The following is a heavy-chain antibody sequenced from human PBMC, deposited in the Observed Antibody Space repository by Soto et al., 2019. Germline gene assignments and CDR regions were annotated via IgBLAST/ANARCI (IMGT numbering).Heavy chain of an antibody. Sequence: QVQLVQSGAEEKKPGASVKVSCKASGYTFTTYVIHWVRQAPGQRLEWMGWINAGNGNTKYSQKFQGRVTISNDTSASTAYMELSSLRTEDTAVYYCAGSLDSSEYTAFDIWGQGTMVIVSS. J-gene: IGHJ3*02. CDR3: AGSLDSSEYTAFDI. CDR1: GYTFTTYV. D-gene: IGHD3-22*01. CDR2: INAGNGNT. V-gene: IGHV1-3*05.